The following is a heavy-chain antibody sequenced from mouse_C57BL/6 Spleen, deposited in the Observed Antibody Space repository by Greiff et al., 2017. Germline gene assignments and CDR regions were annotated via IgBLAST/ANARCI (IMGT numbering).Heavy chain of an antibody. V-gene: IGHV1-52*01. CDR1: GYTFTSYW. Sequence: QVQLQQPGAELVRPGSSVQLSCKASGYTFTSYWMHWVKQRPIQGLEWIGNIDPSDSETHYNQKFKDKATLTVDKSSSTAYMQLSSLTSEDSAVYYCARSRLPSYAMDYWGQGTSVTVSS. CDR3: ARSRLPSYAMDY. CDR2: IDPSDSET. J-gene: IGHJ4*01. D-gene: IGHD3-2*02.